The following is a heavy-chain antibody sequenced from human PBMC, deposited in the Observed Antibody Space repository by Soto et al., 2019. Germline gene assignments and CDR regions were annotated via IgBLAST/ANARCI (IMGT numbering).Heavy chain of an antibody. D-gene: IGHD1-26*01. CDR2: VYYSGSA. CDR3: ASGSQLYPSLFDP. V-gene: IGHV4-59*01. J-gene: IGHJ5*02. CDR1: GGSISSFY. Sequence: SETLSLTCTVSGGSISSFYWSWIRQPPGKGLEWIGYVYYSGSANYNPSLMSRVSISLDPSKKQFSLQLTSVTAADTAVYYCASGSQLYPSLFDPWGQGTLVTVSS.